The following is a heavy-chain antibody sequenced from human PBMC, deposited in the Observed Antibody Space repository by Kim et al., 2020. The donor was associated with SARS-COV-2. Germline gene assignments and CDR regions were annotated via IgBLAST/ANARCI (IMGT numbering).Heavy chain of an antibody. V-gene: IGHV1-45*02. CDR1: GFSFTYHY. J-gene: IGHJ4*02. CDR3: ARGVAYTYADY. CDR2: ITPFNGDT. D-gene: IGHD2-2*02. Sequence: SVKVSCKASGFSFTYHYMHWARQAPGQALEWMGWITPFNGDTKYAQKLQDRLTITRDTSMTTVYMELTSLRPDETAVYYCARGVAYTYADYWGQGTPVTVSS.